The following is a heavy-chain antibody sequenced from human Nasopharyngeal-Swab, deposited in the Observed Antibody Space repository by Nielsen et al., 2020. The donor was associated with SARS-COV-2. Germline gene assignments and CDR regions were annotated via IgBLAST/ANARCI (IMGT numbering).Heavy chain of an antibody. J-gene: IGHJ2*01. CDR1: GFTFSSYA. D-gene: IGHD2/OR15-2a*01. CDR2: ISGSGGST. V-gene: IGHV3-23*01. Sequence: GESLKISCAASGFTFSSYAMSWVRQAPGKGLEWVSAISGSGGSTYYEDSVKGRFTISRDNSKNTLYLQMNSLRAEDTAVYYCAKEGSRTTVITIYWYFDLWGRGTLVTVSS. CDR3: AKEGSRTTVITIYWYFDL.